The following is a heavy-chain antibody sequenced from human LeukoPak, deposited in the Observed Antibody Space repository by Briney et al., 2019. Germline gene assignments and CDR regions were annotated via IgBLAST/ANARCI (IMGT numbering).Heavy chain of an antibody. D-gene: IGHD5-12*01. CDR3: ARCVMGYSGYDLDY. CDR2: ISGSGSGGST. CDR1: GFTFSSSA. Sequence: PGGSLRLSCAASGFTFSSSAMSWVRQAPGKGLEWVSSISGSGSGGSTCYADSVKGRFTISRDNSKNTLYLQINSLRVEDTAVYYCARCVMGYSGYDLDYWGQGTLVTVSS. V-gene: IGHV3-23*01. J-gene: IGHJ4*02.